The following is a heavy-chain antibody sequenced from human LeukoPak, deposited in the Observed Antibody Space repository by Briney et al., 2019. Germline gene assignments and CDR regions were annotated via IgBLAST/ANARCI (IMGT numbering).Heavy chain of an antibody. D-gene: IGHD4-11*01. CDR1: GFTFSSSTFGSYT. CDR2: ISSTGTYI. J-gene: IGHJ4*02. Sequence: GESLRLSCATSGFTFSSSTFGSYTMNWFRQAPGKGLEWVSSISSTGTYIYYTDSVKGRFTISRDIANSLLYLQMNSLRADGTAVYYCARDLDYSTGFDYWGQGTLVTVSS. CDR3: ARDLDYSTGFDY. V-gene: IGHV3-21*01.